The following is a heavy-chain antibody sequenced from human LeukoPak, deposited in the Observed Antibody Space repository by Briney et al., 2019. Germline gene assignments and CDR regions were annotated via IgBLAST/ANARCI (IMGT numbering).Heavy chain of an antibody. J-gene: IGHJ4*02. Sequence: ASVKVSCKASGYTLISYAMNWVRQAPGQGLEWMGWINTDTGNPTYAQGFAGRFVFSLDTSVSTAYLQISSLKADDTAVYYCARGQLYCTNGVRYRYHFDHWGQGTLVTVSS. V-gene: IGHV7-4-1*02. CDR1: GYTLISYA. CDR3: ARGQLYCTNGVRYRYHFDH. CDR2: INTDTGNP. D-gene: IGHD2-8*01.